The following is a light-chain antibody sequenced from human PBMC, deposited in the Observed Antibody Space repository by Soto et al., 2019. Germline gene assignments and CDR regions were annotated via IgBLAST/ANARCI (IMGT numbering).Light chain of an antibody. V-gene: IGKV3-20*01. CDR2: GAS. CDR3: QQYGSSSWT. Sequence: EIVLTQSPCTLSLSPGERATLSCRASQSVNSDYLAWYQQKPGHAPRLLIYGASTRATGIPDRFSGSGSGTDFTLTISRLEPEDFAVYYCQQYGSSSWTFGQGTKVDIK. J-gene: IGKJ1*01. CDR1: QSVNSDY.